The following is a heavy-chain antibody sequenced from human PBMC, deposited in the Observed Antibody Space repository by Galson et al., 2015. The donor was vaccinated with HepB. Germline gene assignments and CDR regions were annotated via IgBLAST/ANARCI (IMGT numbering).Heavy chain of an antibody. V-gene: IGHV3-66*01. Sequence: SLRLSCAASGFTVSTTYVTWVRQAPGKGLEWVSAIYSGGGTYYADSVMGRFTISRDISKNTLYLQVNSLRAEDTAVYYCARLLSPLYGGNSYWGQGTLVTVSS. D-gene: IGHD4-23*01. CDR1: GFTVSTTY. J-gene: IGHJ4*02. CDR3: ARLLSPLYGGNSY. CDR2: IYSGGGT.